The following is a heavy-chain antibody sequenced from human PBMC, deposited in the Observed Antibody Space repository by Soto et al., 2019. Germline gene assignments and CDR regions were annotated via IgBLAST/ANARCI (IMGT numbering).Heavy chain of an antibody. J-gene: IGHJ4*02. D-gene: IGHD5-18*01. CDR1: GFAFSSYG. CDR2: ISYDGSLQ. V-gene: IGHV3-30*03. CDR3: VSDRGYGHASVPYS. Sequence: QAQLVEAGGGVVQPGRSLRLSCAASGFAFSSYGMHWVHQAPGTGMGWVAVISYDGSLQHYAESVKGRFTISRDNSKNMVLLQMSRLRAEDTAVYYCVSDRGYGHASVPYSWGQGTLVSVSS.